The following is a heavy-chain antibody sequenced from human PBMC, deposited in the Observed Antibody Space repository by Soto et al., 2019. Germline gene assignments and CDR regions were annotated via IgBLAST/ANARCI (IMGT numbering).Heavy chain of an antibody. J-gene: IGHJ4*02. Sequence: GGLLRLCWGASGITCGGYSVNWVRQAPGKGLEWVSSISSSSSYIYYADSVKGRFTISRDNAKNSLYLQMNSLRAEDTAVYYCALGETRSPLDHWGQGTLVTVSS. CDR3: ALGETRSPLDH. CDR1: GITCGGYS. V-gene: IGHV3-21*01. CDR2: ISSSSSYI. D-gene: IGHD2-2*01.